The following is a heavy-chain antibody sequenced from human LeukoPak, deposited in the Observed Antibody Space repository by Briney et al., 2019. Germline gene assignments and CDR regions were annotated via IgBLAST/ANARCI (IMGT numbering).Heavy chain of an antibody. J-gene: IGHJ4*02. CDR1: GFTFTSYG. Sequence: GGSLRLSCAASGFTFTSYGMHWVRQAPGKGLEWVAYLSYGGSTKHYADSVKGRFTISRDDSTNTLYLQMSSLRAEDTSVYYCARETGYSSSWPLAYWGQGTLVTVSS. CDR2: LSYGGSTK. V-gene: IGHV3-30*03. CDR3: ARETGYSSSWPLAY. D-gene: IGHD6-13*01.